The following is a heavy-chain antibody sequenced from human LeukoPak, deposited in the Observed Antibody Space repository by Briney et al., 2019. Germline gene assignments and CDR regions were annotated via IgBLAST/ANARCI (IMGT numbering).Heavy chain of an antibody. J-gene: IGHJ6*03. V-gene: IGHV3-7*04. CDR2: IKQDGSEK. Sequence: GGSLRLSCAASGFTFSSYWMSWVRQAPGKGLEWVANIKQDGSEKYYVDSVKGRFTISRDNSKNVVYLQMNSLRPEDTAVYYCAKDGTQRTSSRYFYFMDAWGKGTTVIVS. CDR1: GFTFSSYW. CDR3: AKDGTQRTSSRYFYFMDA. D-gene: IGHD1/OR15-1a*01.